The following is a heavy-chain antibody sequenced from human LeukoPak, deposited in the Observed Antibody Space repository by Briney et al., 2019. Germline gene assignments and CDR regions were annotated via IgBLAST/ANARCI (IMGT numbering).Heavy chain of an antibody. V-gene: IGHV3-53*01. J-gene: IGHJ4*02. Sequence: PGGSLRLSCAASGFTVSSNYMSWVRQAPGKGLEWVSVIYSGDSTYYADSVKGRFTISRDNSKKTLYLQMNSLRAEDTAVYYCARAYDFWRAYYFDYWGQGTLVTVSS. CDR2: IYSGDST. CDR3: ARAYDFWRAYYFDY. D-gene: IGHD3-3*01. CDR1: GFTVSSNY.